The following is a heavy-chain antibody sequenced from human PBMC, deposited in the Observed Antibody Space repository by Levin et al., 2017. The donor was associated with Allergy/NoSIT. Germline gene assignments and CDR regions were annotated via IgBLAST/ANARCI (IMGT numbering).Heavy chain of an antibody. CDR3: ARDRYAAVAGIDLTHPLDY. D-gene: IGHD6-19*01. J-gene: IGHJ4*02. Sequence: PGGSLRLSCAASGFTFSNFGIHWVRQAPGKGLEWVSAIWYDGSNKYYRDSVKDRFTLSRDHSKHPLYLQMDSLRVEDTAVYYCARDRYAAVAGIDLTHPLDYWGQGTLVTVSS. V-gene: IGHV3-33*01. CDR2: IWYDGSNK. CDR1: GFTFSNFG.